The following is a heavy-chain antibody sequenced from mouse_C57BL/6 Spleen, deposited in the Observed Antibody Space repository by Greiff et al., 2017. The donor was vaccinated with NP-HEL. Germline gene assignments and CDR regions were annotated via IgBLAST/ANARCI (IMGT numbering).Heavy chain of an antibody. CDR1: GYAFSSYW. D-gene: IGHD1-1*01. J-gene: IGHJ1*03. V-gene: IGHV1-80*01. CDR3: AREGGYGSSYRFWYFDV. Sequence: QVQLQQSGAELVKPGASVKISCKASGYAFSSYWMNWVKQRPGKGLEWIGQIYPGDGDTNYNGKFKGKATLTADKSSSTAYMQLSSLTSEDSAVYFCAREGGYGSSYRFWYFDVWGTGTTVTVSS. CDR2: IYPGDGDT.